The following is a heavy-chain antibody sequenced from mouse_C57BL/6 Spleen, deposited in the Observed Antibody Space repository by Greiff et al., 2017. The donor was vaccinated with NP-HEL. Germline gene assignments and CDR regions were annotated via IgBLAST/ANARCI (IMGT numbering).Heavy chain of an antibody. V-gene: IGHV1-69*01. D-gene: IGHD1-1*01. Sequence: QVQLQQPGAELVMPGASVKLSCKASGYTFTSYWMHWVKQRPGQGLEWIGEIDPSDSYTNYNQKFKGKSTLTVDKSSSTAYMQLSSLTSEDSAVYYSARLDGSSFDYWGQGTTLTVSS. CDR3: ARLDGSSFDY. CDR1: GYTFTSYW. J-gene: IGHJ2*01. CDR2: IDPSDSYT.